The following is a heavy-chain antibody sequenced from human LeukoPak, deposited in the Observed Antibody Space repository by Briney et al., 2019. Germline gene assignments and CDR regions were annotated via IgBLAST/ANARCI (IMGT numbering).Heavy chain of an antibody. J-gene: IGHJ4*02. V-gene: IGHV3-30*18. D-gene: IGHD3-22*01. CDR3: AKGKGPYYYDSSGYLDY. CDR2: IPYDGSNK. CDR1: GFTFSSYG. Sequence: SGGSLRLSCAASGFTFSSYGMHWVRQAPGKGLEWVAVIPYDGSNKYYADSVKGRFTISRGNSKNTLYLQMNSLRAEDTAAYYCAKGKGPYYYDSSGYLDYWGQGSLVTVSS.